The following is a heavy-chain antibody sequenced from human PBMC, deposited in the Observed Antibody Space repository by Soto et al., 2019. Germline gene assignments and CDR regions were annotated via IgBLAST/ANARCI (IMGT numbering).Heavy chain of an antibody. D-gene: IGHD5-12*01. CDR1: GFTLSNYW. CDR2: INTDGSTT. CDR3: VRRRRGDGYTFGY. V-gene: IGHV3-74*01. J-gene: IGHJ4*02. Sequence: EVQLVESGGVSVQPGGSLRLSCTASGFTLSNYWMHWVRQAPGKVLVWVSRINTDGSTTTYADSVKGRFTISRDNAKNTWYLQRKSLRDEDMAVYYCVRRRRGDGYTFGYCGQVTLVTVSS.